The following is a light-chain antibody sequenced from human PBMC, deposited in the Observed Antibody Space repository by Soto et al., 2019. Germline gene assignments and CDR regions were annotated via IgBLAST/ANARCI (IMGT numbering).Light chain of an antibody. Sequence: EIVLTQSPGTLSLSPGERATLSCRASQSVSSSYLAWYQQKPGQAPRLLIYGASSRATGIPDRFSGSGSGTDFTLTINRLEPEDFAVYYCQHYGSSDTFGQGTKLEIK. CDR2: GAS. CDR1: QSVSSSY. V-gene: IGKV3-20*01. J-gene: IGKJ2*01. CDR3: QHYGSSDT.